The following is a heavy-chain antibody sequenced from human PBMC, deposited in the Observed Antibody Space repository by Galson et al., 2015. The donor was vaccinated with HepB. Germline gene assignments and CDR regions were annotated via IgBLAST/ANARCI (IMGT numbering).Heavy chain of an antibody. Sequence: SLRLSCAVSAFAFRPYTVNWVRQAPGRRPEWVSSISGDSSDIYYADSVMGRFTISRDNARNSLYLQMDSLRAEDTAVYYCARGADYYDNSGYPHSYYYFDFWGQGTLVTVSS. CDR2: ISGDSSDI. CDR1: AFAFRPYT. J-gene: IGHJ4*02. CDR3: ARGADYYDNSGYPHSYYYFDF. V-gene: IGHV3-21*01. D-gene: IGHD3-22*01.